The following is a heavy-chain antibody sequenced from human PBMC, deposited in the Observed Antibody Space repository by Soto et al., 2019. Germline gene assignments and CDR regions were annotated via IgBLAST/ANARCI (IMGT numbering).Heavy chain of an antibody. CDR1: GFTFSSYA. CDR2: ISGSGGST. CDR3: AKDRVRGYCSSTSCSFAGEYYFDY. D-gene: IGHD2-2*01. J-gene: IGHJ4*02. Sequence: PGGSLRLSCAASGFTFSSYAMSWVRQAPGKGLEWVSAISGSGGSTYYADSVKGRFTISRDDSKNTLYLQMNSLRAEDTAVYYCAKDRVRGYCSSTSCSFAGEYYFDYWGQGTLVTVSS. V-gene: IGHV3-23*01.